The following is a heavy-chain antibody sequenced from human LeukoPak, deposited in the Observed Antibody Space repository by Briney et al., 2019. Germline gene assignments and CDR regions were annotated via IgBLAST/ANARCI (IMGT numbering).Heavy chain of an antibody. D-gene: IGHD5-18*01. V-gene: IGHV3-74*01. CDR3: AKDGYSYDYPYYFDY. CDR1: GLTFRTTW. J-gene: IGHJ4*02. CDR2: MNGEGTTI. Sequence: GGSLRLSCATSGLTFRTTWMHWVRQAPGKGLMWVSRMNGEGTTIDYADSVKGRFTVSRDYAKNTLFLQMNSLRAEDTAVYYCAKDGYSYDYPYYFDYWGQGALVTVSS.